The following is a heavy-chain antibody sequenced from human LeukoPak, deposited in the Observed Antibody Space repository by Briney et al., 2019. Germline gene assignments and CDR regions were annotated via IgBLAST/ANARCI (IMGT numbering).Heavy chain of an antibody. CDR1: GFTFSSYA. D-gene: IGHD6-19*01. Sequence: PGGSLRLSCAASGFTFSSYAMHWVRQAPGKGLEWVAVISYDGSNKYYADSVKGRFTISRDNSKNTLYLQMNSLRAEDTAVYYCARKMYSSGWYDGLDYWGQGTWSPSPQ. V-gene: IGHV3-30-3*01. CDR2: ISYDGSNK. J-gene: IGHJ4*02. CDR3: ARKMYSSGWYDGLDY.